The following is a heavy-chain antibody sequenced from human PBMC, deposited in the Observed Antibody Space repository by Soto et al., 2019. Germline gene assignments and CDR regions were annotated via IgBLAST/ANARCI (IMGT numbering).Heavy chain of an antibody. CDR1: GYTFTSYY. D-gene: IGHD3-3*01. J-gene: IGHJ6*02. CDR2: INPSGGST. V-gene: IGHV1-46*01. Sequence: ASVKVSCKASGYTFTSYYMHWVRQAPGQGLEWMGIINPSGGSTSYAQKFQGRVTMTRDTSTSTVYMELSSLRSEDTAVYYCARVHYDFWSGYYRYYYYGMDVWGQGTTVTFSS. CDR3: ARVHYDFWSGYYRYYYYGMDV.